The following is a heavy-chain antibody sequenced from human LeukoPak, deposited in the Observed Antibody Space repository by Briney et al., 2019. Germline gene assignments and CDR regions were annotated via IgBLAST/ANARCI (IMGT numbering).Heavy chain of an antibody. D-gene: IGHD2-2*01. CDR2: ISGSGGST. V-gene: IGHV3-23*01. Sequence: GGSLRLSCAASEFTFTNYAMSWVRQAPGKGLGCVSTISGSGGSTYYADSVKGRFTISRDNSKNTLYLQMNSLRAEDTAVYYCAKGRDSSTSCYDYWGQGTLVTVSS. CDR1: EFTFTNYA. J-gene: IGHJ4*02. CDR3: AKGRDSSTSCYDY.